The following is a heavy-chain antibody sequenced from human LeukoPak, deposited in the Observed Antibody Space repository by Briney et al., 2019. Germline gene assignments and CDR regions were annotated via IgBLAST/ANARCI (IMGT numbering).Heavy chain of an antibody. CDR2: IWFDGSHQ. V-gene: IGHV3-33*01. Sequence: GGSLRLSCAASGFTFNYFGMHWVRQAPGRGLEWVAIIWFDGSHQYYADSVKGRFTISRDNSKNTLYLQMSSLRAEDTAVYYCARDSGESDGYVWGSYADYWGQGTLVTVSS. D-gene: IGHD3-16*01. CDR3: ARDSGESDGYVWGSYADY. J-gene: IGHJ4*02. CDR1: GFTFNYFG.